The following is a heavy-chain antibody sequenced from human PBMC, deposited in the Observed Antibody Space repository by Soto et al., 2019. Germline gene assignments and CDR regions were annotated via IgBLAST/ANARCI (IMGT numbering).Heavy chain of an antibody. Sequence: PGGSLRLSCAASGFTFSSFAMSWFRQAPGKGLEWVSAIRGSGGSTYYADSVKGRFTISRDNSKNTLFLQMNSLRADDTAVYYCAKGLSSTPRWFDPWGQGTLVTVSS. D-gene: IGHD2-2*01. CDR3: AKGLSSTPRWFDP. CDR2: IRGSGGST. CDR1: GFTFSSFA. V-gene: IGHV3-23*01. J-gene: IGHJ5*02.